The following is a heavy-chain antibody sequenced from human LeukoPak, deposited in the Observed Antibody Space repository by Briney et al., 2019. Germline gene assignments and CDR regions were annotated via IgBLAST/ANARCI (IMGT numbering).Heavy chain of an antibody. CDR2: IWYDGTNK. CDR1: GFAFSSFG. D-gene: IGHD2-15*01. J-gene: IGHJ4*02. Sequence: GSLRLSCAASGFAFSSFGMHWVRQAPGKGLEWVAVIWYDGTNKYYADSVKGRFTISRDNSKNTLYLQMNSLRAEDTAVYYCARGGGSSEIDYWGQGTLVTVSS. V-gene: IGHV3-33*01. CDR3: ARGGGSSEIDY.